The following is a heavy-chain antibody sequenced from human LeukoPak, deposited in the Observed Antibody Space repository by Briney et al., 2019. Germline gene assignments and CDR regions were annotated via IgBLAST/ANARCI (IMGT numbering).Heavy chain of an antibody. D-gene: IGHD3-16*01. CDR1: GYTFTGHH. CDR2: IYPSSGGT. Sequence: EASVKVSCKTSGYTFTGHHIHWVRQAPAQGLEWMGWIYPSSGGTQYGQKFKGRVTMTRDTSVSTAYMELTRLQFDDTAVYYRVGVTYSSYDDFDYWGQGTLVTVSS. V-gene: IGHV1-2*02. CDR3: VGVTYSSYDDFDY. J-gene: IGHJ4*02.